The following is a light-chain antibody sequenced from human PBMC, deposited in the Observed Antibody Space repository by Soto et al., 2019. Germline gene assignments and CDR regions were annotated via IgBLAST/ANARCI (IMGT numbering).Light chain of an antibody. V-gene: IGLV1-47*01. J-gene: IGLJ2*01. CDR1: SSNIGSNY. CDR3: AAWADSLSARGVV. Sequence: QSVLTQPPSASGTPGQRVTISCSGSSSNIGSNYVYWYQQLPGTAPKLLIYRNNQRPSAVPDGSSGSKSGTSASLAISGLRSEDEADYYCAAWADSLSARGVVFGGGTKLTVL. CDR2: RNN.